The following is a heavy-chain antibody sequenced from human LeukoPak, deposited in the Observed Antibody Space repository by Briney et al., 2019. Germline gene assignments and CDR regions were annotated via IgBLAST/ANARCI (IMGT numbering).Heavy chain of an antibody. J-gene: IGHJ4*02. D-gene: IGHD5-12*01. CDR3: ARVWLPG. V-gene: IGHV3-74*01. CDR2: INSDGIIT. Sequence: GGSLRLSCEASGFTFSSYWMHWVRQVPGKGLVWASRINSDGIITNYADSVKGRFTISRDNAKDTLYLQMNSLRVEDTAVYYCARVWLPGWGQGTLVTVSS. CDR1: GFTFSSYW.